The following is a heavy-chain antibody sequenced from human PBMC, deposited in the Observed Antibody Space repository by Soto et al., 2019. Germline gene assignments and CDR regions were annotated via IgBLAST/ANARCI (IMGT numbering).Heavy chain of an antibody. D-gene: IGHD2-15*01. J-gene: IGHJ4*02. CDR2: FDPEDGET. CDR1: GYTLTELS. V-gene: IGHV1-24*01. CDR3: ATPKRYCSGGSCFFGVFDY. Sequence: ASVKVSCKVSGYTLTELSMHWVRQAPGKGLEWMGGFDPEDGETIYAQKFQGRVTMTEDTSTDTAYMELSSLRSEDTAVYYCATPKRYCSGGSCFFGVFDYWGQGTLVTVSS.